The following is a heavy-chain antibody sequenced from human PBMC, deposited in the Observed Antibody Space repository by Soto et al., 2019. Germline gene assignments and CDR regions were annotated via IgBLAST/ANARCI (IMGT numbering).Heavy chain of an antibody. Sequence: ASVKVSCKASGYSCTNYGITWVRQAPGQGLEWMGWISGFNGNTHYAQKLQGRVTMTTDASTSTAYMELRSLRSDDTAVYYCARDRGVAPPVAGNTHYYYYMDVWGKGTTVTVSS. D-gene: IGHD6-19*01. CDR3: ARDRGVAPPVAGNTHYYYYMDV. CDR1: GYSCTNYG. J-gene: IGHJ6*03. V-gene: IGHV1-18*01. CDR2: ISGFNGNT.